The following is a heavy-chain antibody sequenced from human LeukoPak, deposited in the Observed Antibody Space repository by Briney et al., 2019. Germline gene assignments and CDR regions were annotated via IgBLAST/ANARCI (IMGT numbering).Heavy chain of an antibody. CDR2: IKQDGSEK. D-gene: IGHD3-16*01. CDR1: GLTFSNYW. J-gene: IGHJ4*02. CDR3: ARDGFGTGSN. Sequence: GGSLRLSCAASGLTFSNYWMDWVRPAPGKGLEWVANIKQDGSEKNYVDSVKGRFITSRDNAKNSLYLQMNTLRADDTAVYYCARDGFGTGSNWGQGTLVTVSS. V-gene: IGHV3-7*03.